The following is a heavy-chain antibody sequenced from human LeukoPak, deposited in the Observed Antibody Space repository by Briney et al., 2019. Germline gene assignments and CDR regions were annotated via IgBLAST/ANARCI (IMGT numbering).Heavy chain of an antibody. D-gene: IGHD2/OR15-2a*01. V-gene: IGHV3-21*04. J-gene: IGHJ4*02. CDR2: ISSSSSYM. Sequence: PGGSLRLSCAASGFTFSSYGMSWVRQAPGKGLEWVSSISSSSSYMYYADSVKGRFTISRDNSRNTLYLQMNSLRAEDTAVYYCARSGLSRFGFWGQGTLVTVSS. CDR3: ARSGLSRFGF. CDR1: GFTFSSYG.